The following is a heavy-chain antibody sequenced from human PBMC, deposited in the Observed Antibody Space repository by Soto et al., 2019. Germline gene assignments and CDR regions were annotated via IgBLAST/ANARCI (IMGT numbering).Heavy chain of an antibody. D-gene: IGHD3-10*01. CDR3: AKGRGGSGSLTPRVDF. CDR1: GFTFNNYA. Sequence: EVQLLESGGGLVQPGGSLRLSCAASGFTFNNYAMTWVRQAPGKGLEWVSAVSGGGDTTSYADSVEGRFTVSRDGSKHALYLQMSSLRAEAPALYYCAKGRGGSGSLTPRVDFWGQGTLVTVSS. J-gene: IGHJ4*02. V-gene: IGHV3-23*01. CDR2: VSGGGDTT.